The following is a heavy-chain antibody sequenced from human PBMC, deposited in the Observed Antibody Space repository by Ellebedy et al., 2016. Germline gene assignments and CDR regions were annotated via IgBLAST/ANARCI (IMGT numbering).Heavy chain of an antibody. D-gene: IGHD6-6*01. J-gene: IGHJ6*02. CDR3: ARSYSSSSDYYYGMDV. Sequence: ASVKVSCXASGYTFTSDAMHWVRQAPGQRREWMGWINAGNGNTKYSQKFQGRVTITRDTSASTAYMELSSLRSEDTAVYYCARSYSSSSDYYYGMDVWGQGTTVTVSS. CDR2: INAGNGNT. V-gene: IGHV1-3*01. CDR1: GYTFTSDA.